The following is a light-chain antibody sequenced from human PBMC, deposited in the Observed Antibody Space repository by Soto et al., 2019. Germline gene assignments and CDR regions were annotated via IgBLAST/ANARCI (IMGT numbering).Light chain of an antibody. V-gene: IGKV1-6*01. Sequence: AIQMTQSPSSLSASVGDRVTIACRASQDITNDLGWYHQKPGKAPKLLIYAASTLQSGVPSRFSGSGSGTDFTLTISSLQPEDFATHYCLQDYNYPITFGQGTRLEIK. CDR3: LQDYNYPIT. CDR1: QDITND. J-gene: IGKJ5*01. CDR2: AAS.